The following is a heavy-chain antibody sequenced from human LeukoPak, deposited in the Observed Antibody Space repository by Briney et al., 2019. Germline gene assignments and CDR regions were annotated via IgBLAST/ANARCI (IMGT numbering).Heavy chain of an antibody. V-gene: IGHV3-23*01. J-gene: IGHJ6*02. CDR2: ISGSGGST. CDR1: GFTFSSYA. D-gene: IGHD5-18*01. Sequence: GGSLRLSCAASGFTFSSYAMRWVRQAPGKGLEWVSAISGSGGSTYYADSVKGRFTIYRDNSKNTLYLQMNSLRAEDTAVYYCAKDQLSRGIQLWLSADYYYYGMDVWGQGTTVTVSS. CDR3: AKDQLSRGIQLWLSADYYYYGMDV.